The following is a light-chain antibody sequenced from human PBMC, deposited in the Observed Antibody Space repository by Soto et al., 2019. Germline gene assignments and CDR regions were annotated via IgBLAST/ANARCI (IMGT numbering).Light chain of an antibody. CDR3: QQYGTSPWT. CDR1: QSVSSSY. Sequence: EIVLTQSPGTLSLSPGERATLSCRASQSVSSSYLAWFQQKPGQAPRLLIYGPSSRATGIPDRFSGSGSGTDFTLTISTLEPEDFAVYYCQQYGTSPWTFAQGTKVEIK. V-gene: IGKV3-20*01. J-gene: IGKJ1*01. CDR2: GPS.